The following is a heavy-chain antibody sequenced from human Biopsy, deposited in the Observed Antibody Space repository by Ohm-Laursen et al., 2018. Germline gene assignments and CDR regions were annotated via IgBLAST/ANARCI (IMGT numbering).Heavy chain of an antibody. J-gene: IGHJ6*02. CDR2: IYYSGST. CDR1: GGSVSSGSYY. V-gene: IGHV4-61*01. CDR3: AIDRVPRRGVMPVYYYGMDV. D-gene: IGHD2-21*01. Sequence: TLSLTCAVSGGSVSSGSYYWSWIRQPPGKGLEWIGYIYYSGSTNYNPSLKSRVTISVDTSKNQFSLELSSVIPSDTAVYYCAIDRVPRRGVMPVYYYGMDVWGQGSTVTVSS.